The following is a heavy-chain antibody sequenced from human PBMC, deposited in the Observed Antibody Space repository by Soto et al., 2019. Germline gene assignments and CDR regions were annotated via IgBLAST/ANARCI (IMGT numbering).Heavy chain of an antibody. CDR3: ARLIGDSWLDS. CDR1: GGSINSNNW. CDR2: IFHSGNT. Sequence: SETLSLTCAVSGGSINSNNWWSWVRQPPGKGLEWIGHIFHSGNTNYNPSLKGRITISPDTSNNQLSLQLNSVTPDDTAVYYCARLIGDSWLDSWGQGTLVTVSS. D-gene: IGHD2-8*01. J-gene: IGHJ5*01. V-gene: IGHV4-4*02.